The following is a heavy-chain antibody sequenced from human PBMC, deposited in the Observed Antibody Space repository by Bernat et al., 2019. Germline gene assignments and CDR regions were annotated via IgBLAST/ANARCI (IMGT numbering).Heavy chain of an antibody. D-gene: IGHD5-24*01. CDR3: AVARDGYNGRYYFDY. CDR1: GYTFTSYG. Sequence: QVQLVQSGAEVKKPGASVKVSCKASGYTFTSYGISWVRQAPGQGLEWMGWISAYNGNTNYAQKLQGRVTMTTDTSTSTAYMELSSLRSEDTAVYYCAVARDGYNGRYYFDYWGQGTLVTVSS. CDR2: ISAYNGNT. J-gene: IGHJ4*02. V-gene: IGHV1-18*01.